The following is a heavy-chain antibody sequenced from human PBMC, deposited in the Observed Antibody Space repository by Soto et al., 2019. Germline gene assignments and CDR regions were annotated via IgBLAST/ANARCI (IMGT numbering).Heavy chain of an antibody. Sequence: SLRLSCAASGFTFSSYAMSWVRQAPGKGLEWVSAISGSGGSTYYADSVKGRFTISRDNSKNTLYLQMNSLRAEDTAVYYCAKPKRPTSILGIGGMDVWGQGTTVTVSS. J-gene: IGHJ6*02. D-gene: IGHD1-1*01. V-gene: IGHV3-23*01. CDR3: AKPKRPTSILGIGGMDV. CDR2: ISGSGGST. CDR1: GFTFSSYA.